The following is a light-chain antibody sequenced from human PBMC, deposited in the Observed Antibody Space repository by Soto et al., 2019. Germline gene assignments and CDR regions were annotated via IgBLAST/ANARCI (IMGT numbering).Light chain of an antibody. V-gene: IGKV1-9*01. CDR3: QQVNNHPPPT. CDR2: AAS. CDR1: QGIYSY. J-gene: IGKJ4*01. Sequence: DIQLTQSPSFLSASVGDRVAITCRASQGIYSYLAWYQQKPGKAPKLLIYAASVLQTGVPSRFSGSGYGTEFTLTISSLQPEDSATYYCQQVNNHPPPTFGGGTKVDIK.